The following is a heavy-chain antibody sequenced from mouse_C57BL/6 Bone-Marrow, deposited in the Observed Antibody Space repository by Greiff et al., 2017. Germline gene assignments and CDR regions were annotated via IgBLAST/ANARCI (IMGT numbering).Heavy chain of an antibody. CDR1: GYAFSSSW. CDR2: IYPGDGDT. Sequence: VQLQQSGPELVKPGASVKISCKASGYAFSSSWMNWVKQRPGKGLEWIGRIYPGDGDTNYNGKFKGKATLTADKSSSTAYMQLSGLTSEDSAVYFCARWLLLAYWGQGTTLTVSS. J-gene: IGHJ2*01. D-gene: IGHD2-3*01. CDR3: ARWLLLAY. V-gene: IGHV1-82*01.